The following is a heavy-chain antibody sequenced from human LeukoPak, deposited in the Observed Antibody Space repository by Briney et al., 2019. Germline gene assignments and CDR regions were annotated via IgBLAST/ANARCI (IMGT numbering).Heavy chain of an antibody. CDR1: GFTFSSYS. Sequence: GSLRLSCAASGFTFSSYSMNWVRQAPGKGLEWVSSISSSSSYIYYADSVKGRFTISRDNAKNSLYLQMNSLRAEDTAVYYCARDTVGATATRCLDYWGQGTLVTVSS. CDR3: ARDTVGATATRCLDY. D-gene: IGHD1-26*01. V-gene: IGHV3-21*01. J-gene: IGHJ4*02. CDR2: ISSSSSYI.